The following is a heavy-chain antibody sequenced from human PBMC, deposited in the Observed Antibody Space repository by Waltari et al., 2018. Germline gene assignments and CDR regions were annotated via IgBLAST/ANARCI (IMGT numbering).Heavy chain of an antibody. D-gene: IGHD3-3*01. CDR3: ARDLNYDFWSGYHERFYYYGLDL. CDR1: EFSFSSYW. J-gene: IGHJ6*02. CDR2: TNADGSST. V-gene: IGHV3-74*01. Sequence: EVQLVESGGRVAQSGGSLRLSCAASEFSFSSYWMHWVREATGQGLVWVSRTNADGSSTDYADFAKGRFTVSRDNAKNTLTLQMNSLRVEDTAVYYCARDLNYDFWSGYHERFYYYGLDLWGQGTAVTVYS.